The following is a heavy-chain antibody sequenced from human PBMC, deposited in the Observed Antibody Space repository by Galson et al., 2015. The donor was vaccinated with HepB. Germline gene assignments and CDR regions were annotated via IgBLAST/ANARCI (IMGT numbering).Heavy chain of an antibody. V-gene: IGHV7-4-1*02. CDR3: ARDGSGSYRYGMDV. J-gene: IGHJ6*02. CDR1: GYTFTNYA. CDR2: INTNTGNP. Sequence: SVKVSCKASGYTFTNYAMNWVRQAPGQGLEWMGWINTNTGNPTYAQGFTGRFVFSLDSSVSTSYLQISSLKDEDTAVYYCARDGSGSYRYGMDVWGQGTLVTVSS. D-gene: IGHD1-26*01.